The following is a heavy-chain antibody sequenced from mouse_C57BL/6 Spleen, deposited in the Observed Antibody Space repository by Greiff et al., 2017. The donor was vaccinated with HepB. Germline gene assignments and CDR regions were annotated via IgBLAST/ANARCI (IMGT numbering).Heavy chain of an antibody. CDR2: IYPSDSET. CDR1: GYTFTSYW. J-gene: IGHJ1*03. CDR3: ARRAYYGSSYGYFDV. V-gene: IGHV1-61*01. Sequence: QVQLQQPGAELVRPGSSVKLSCKASGYTFTSYWMDWVKQRPGQGLEWIGNIYPSDSETHYNQKFKDKATLTVDKSSSTAYMQLSSLTSEDSAVYYCARRAYYGSSYGYFDVWGTGTTVTVSS. D-gene: IGHD1-1*01.